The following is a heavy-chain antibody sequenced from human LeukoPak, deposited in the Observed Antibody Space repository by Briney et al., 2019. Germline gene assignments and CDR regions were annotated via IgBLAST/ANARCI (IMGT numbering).Heavy chain of an antibody. D-gene: IGHD1-20*01. CDR3: AVYNWNPKRDFDY. CDR1: GFTFSNSW. CDR2: IKEDGSEK. Sequence: PGGSLRLSCAASGFTFSNSWMGWVRQDPGNGLEWVANIKEDGSEKYYMDSVKGRFTISRDNAKNSLFLQMNSLRAEDTAVYYCAVYNWNPKRDFDYWGQGTLVTVSS. J-gene: IGHJ4*02. V-gene: IGHV3-7*03.